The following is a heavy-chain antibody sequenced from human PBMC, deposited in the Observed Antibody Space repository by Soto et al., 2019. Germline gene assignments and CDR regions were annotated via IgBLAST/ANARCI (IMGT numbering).Heavy chain of an antibody. V-gene: IGHV3-74*01. J-gene: IGHJ3*02. CDR1: GFTFSDYW. CDR3: ARGVRGPYGLDI. D-gene: IGHD4-17*01. CDR2: IYTDGSRT. Sequence: EVQLVESGGGLVQPGGSLRLSCAVSGFTFSDYWMHWVRQAPGKGLVWVSRIYTDGSRTNYADSVKGRFTISRDNAENTLYLQMNSLRAEETAVYYCARGVRGPYGLDIWGQGTMVTVSS.